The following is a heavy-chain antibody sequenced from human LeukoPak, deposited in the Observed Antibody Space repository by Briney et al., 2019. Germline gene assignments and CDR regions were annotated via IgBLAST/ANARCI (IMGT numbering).Heavy chain of an antibody. Sequence: PGGSLRLSCAASGFTFSNYAMSWVRQAPGKGLEWVSTISNGGNTYYADSVKGRFTISRDNSKNTLWLQMNSLRADDTAVYYCAKAVDLATISVDIWGQGTMVTVSS. D-gene: IGHD5-24*01. V-gene: IGHV3-23*01. CDR3: AKAVDLATISVDI. J-gene: IGHJ3*02. CDR1: GFTFSNYA. CDR2: ISNGGNT.